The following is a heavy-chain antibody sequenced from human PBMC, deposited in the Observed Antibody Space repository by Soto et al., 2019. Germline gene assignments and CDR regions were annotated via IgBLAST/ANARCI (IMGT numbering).Heavy chain of an antibody. CDR3: ASERETPYSSGWPLVDY. V-gene: IGHV3-33*01. D-gene: IGHD6-19*01. CDR2: IWYDGSNK. J-gene: IGHJ4*02. Sequence: QVQLVESGGGVVQPGRSLRLSCAASGFTFSSYGMHWVRQAPGKGLEWVAVIWYDGSNKYYADSVKGRFTISRDNSKNTLYLQMNSLRAEDTAVYYCASERETPYSSGWPLVDYWGQGNLVTVSS. CDR1: GFTFSSYG.